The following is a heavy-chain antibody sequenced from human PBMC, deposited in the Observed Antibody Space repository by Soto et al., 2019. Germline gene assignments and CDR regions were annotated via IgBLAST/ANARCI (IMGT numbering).Heavy chain of an antibody. D-gene: IGHD2-2*01. V-gene: IGHV3-30*18. CDR1: GFTFSSYG. J-gene: IGHJ3*02. CDR3: AKLVVPATI. CDR2: ISYDGSNK. Sequence: GGSLRLSCAASGFTFSSYGMHWVRQAPGKGLEWVAVISYDGSNKYYADSVKGRFTISRDNSKNTLYLQMNSLRAEDTAVYYCAKLVVPATIWGQGTMVTVSS.